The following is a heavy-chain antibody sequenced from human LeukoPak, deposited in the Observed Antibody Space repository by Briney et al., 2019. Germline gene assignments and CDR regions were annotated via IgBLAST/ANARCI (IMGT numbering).Heavy chain of an antibody. J-gene: IGHJ4*02. V-gene: IGHV4-34*01. Sequence: SETLSLTCAVYGGSFSGYYWSWIRQPPGKGLEWIGEINHSGSTNYNPSLKSRVTISADTSRNQYSLKLSSVTAADTAVYYCARDGNSYGPDFDYWGQGTLVTVSS. CDR1: GGSFSGYY. D-gene: IGHD5-18*01. CDR3: ARDGNSYGPDFDY. CDR2: INHSGST.